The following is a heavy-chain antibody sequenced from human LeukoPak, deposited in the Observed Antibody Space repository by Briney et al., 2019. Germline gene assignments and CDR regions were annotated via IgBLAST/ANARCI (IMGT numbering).Heavy chain of an antibody. Sequence: SQTLSLTCTVSGGSISSGGYYWSWIRQPPGKGLEWIGYIYHSGSTYYNPSLKSRVTISVDTSKNQFSLKLSSVTAADTAVYYCARSKGSSGWYSVDYWGQGTLVTVSS. V-gene: IGHV4-30-2*02. CDR1: GGSISSGGYY. J-gene: IGHJ4*02. D-gene: IGHD6-19*01. CDR2: IYHSGST. CDR3: ARSKGSSGWYSVDY.